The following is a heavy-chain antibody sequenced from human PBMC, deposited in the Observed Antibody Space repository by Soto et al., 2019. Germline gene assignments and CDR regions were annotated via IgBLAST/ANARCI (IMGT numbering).Heavy chain of an antibody. Sequence: GGSLRLSCAASGFTFSSYAMSWVRQAPGKGLEWVSAISGSGGSTYYADSVKGRFTISRDNSKNTLYLQMNSLRAEDTAVYYCANVLEVGNNYYYYYYMDVWGKGTTVTVSS. V-gene: IGHV3-23*01. CDR2: ISGSGGST. CDR1: GFTFSSYA. CDR3: ANVLEVGNNYYYYYYMDV. D-gene: IGHD3-22*01. J-gene: IGHJ6*03.